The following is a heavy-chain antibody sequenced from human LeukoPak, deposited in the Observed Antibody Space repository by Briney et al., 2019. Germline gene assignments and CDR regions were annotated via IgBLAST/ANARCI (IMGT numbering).Heavy chain of an antibody. CDR3: SRSHPELRGDDYSNYFDY. D-gene: IGHD4-11*01. CDR2: IRSKTYGGTT. Sequence: GGSLRLSCAASGFTFNTYAMHWVRQAPGKGLEWVGFIRSKTYGGTTEYAASVKGRFTISRDDSKSIAYLQMNSLKSEDTAVYYCSRSHPELRGDDYSNYFDYWGQGTLVTVSS. V-gene: IGHV3-49*04. J-gene: IGHJ4*02. CDR1: GFTFNTYA.